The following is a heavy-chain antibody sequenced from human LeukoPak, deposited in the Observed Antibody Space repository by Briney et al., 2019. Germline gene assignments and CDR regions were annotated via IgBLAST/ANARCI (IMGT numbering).Heavy chain of an antibody. CDR2: IYYSGST. J-gene: IGHJ4*02. D-gene: IGHD6-19*01. CDR3: ATSGLSSGWYEDY. V-gene: IGHV4-59*12. CDR1: GGSISSYY. Sequence: SETLSLTCTVSGGSISSYYWSWIRQPPGKGLEWIGYIYYSGSTNYNPSLKSRVTMSVDTSKNQFSLKLSSVTAADTAVYYCATSGLSSGWYEDYWGQGTLVTVSS.